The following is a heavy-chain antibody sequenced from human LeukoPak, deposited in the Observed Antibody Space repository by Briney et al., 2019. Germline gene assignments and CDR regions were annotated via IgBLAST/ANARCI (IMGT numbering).Heavy chain of an antibody. V-gene: IGHV4-39*01. Sequence: SETLSPTCTVSGGSISSSSYYWGWIRQPPGKGLEWIGSIYYSGSTYYNPSLKSRVTISVDTSKNQFSLKLSSVTAADTAVYYCARQSYDFWSGYYSLPDYWGQGTLVTVSS. J-gene: IGHJ4*02. CDR2: IYYSGST. CDR1: GGSISSSSYY. CDR3: ARQSYDFWSGYYSLPDY. D-gene: IGHD3-3*01.